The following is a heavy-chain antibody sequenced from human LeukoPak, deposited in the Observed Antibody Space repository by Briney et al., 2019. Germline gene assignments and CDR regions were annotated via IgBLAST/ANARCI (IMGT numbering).Heavy chain of an antibody. CDR3: ASFYDSSGYYPWPFDY. V-gene: IGHV1-2*02. CDR1: GYTFTGYY. J-gene: IGHJ4*02. CDR2: INPDSGGT. Sequence: ASVKVSCKASGYTFTGYYMHWVRQPPGQGLEWMGWINPDSGGTNYAQKFQGRVTMTRDTSISTAYMELSRLRSDDTAVYYCASFYDSSGYYPWPFDYWGQGTLVTVSS. D-gene: IGHD3-22*01.